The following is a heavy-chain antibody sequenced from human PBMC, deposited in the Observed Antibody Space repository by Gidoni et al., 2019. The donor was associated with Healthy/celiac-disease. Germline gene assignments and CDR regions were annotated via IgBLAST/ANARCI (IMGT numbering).Heavy chain of an antibody. CDR2: ISGSGGST. J-gene: IGHJ6*03. D-gene: IGHD3-22*01. V-gene: IGHV3-23*01. Sequence: EVQLLESGGGLVQPGWSLRLSFAASGFTFSSYAISLVRQAPGKGLEWVSAISGSGGSTYYADSVKGRFTISRDNSKNTLYLQMNSLRAEDTAVYYCAKDSGGITMIVVVKYYYYMDVWGKGTTVTVSS. CDR1: GFTFSSYA. CDR3: AKDSGGITMIVVVKYYYYMDV.